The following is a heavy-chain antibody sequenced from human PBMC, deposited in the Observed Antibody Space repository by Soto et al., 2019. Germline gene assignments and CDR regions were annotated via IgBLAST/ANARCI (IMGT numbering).Heavy chain of an antibody. Sequence: ESGGGVVQPGRSLRLSCVASGFTFSSYGMHWVRQAPGKGLEWVAVISYDGSNKYYADSVKGRFTISRDNSKNTLYLQMNSLRAEDTAVYYCAKDGPAYYDFWSASRGRAWFDPWGQGTLVTVSS. CDR2: ISYDGSNK. J-gene: IGHJ5*02. CDR1: GFTFSSYG. CDR3: AKDGPAYYDFWSASRGRAWFDP. D-gene: IGHD3-3*01. V-gene: IGHV3-30*18.